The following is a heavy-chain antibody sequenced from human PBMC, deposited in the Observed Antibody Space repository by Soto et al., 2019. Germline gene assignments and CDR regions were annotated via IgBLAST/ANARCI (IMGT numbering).Heavy chain of an antibody. D-gene: IGHD1-1*01. V-gene: IGHV1-8*01. CDR3: ARSGRNWKEAGLSDY. CDR2: MNPNSGNT. CDR1: GYTFTSYD. Sequence: ASLKVSCKASGYTFTSYDINWVRQATGQGLEWMGWMNPNSGNTGYAQKFQGRVTMTRNTSISTAYMELSSLRSEDTAAYYCARSGRNWKEAGLSDYWGQGXLVTVYS. J-gene: IGHJ4*02.